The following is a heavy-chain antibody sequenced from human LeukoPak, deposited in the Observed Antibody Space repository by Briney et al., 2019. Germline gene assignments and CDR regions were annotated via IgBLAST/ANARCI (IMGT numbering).Heavy chain of an antibody. D-gene: IGHD2-21*02. Sequence: ASANVSCKASGGTFNSYAISWVRQAPGQGVEGMGGIILIFATANYAKKFQGRVTITADESTSTAYMELSSLRSEDTAVYYCAQPGKTVSDAFDIWGQGTMVTVSS. CDR3: AQPGKTVSDAFDI. CDR2: IILIFATA. CDR1: GGTFNSYA. J-gene: IGHJ3*02. V-gene: IGHV1-69*01.